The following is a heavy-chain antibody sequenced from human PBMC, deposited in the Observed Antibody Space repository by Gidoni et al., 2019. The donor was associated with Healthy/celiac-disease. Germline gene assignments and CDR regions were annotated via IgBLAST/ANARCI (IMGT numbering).Heavy chain of an antibody. CDR1: GYTFTGYY. Sequence: QVQLVQSGAEVKKPGASVKVSCKASGYTFTGYYMHWVRQAPGQGLEWMGWINPNSGGTNYAQKVQGRVTMTRDTSISTAYMELSRLRSDDTAVYYCARIRYSSGWSGAFDIWGQGTMVTVSS. CDR2: INPNSGGT. D-gene: IGHD6-19*01. V-gene: IGHV1-2*02. CDR3: ARIRYSSGWSGAFDI. J-gene: IGHJ3*02.